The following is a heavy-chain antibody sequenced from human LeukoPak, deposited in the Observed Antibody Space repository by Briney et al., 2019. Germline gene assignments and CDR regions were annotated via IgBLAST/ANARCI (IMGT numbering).Heavy chain of an antibody. Sequence: GGSLRLSCKGSGFSFSYYVIHWVRQAPGKGLERVALIGANGDEKYYADSVKGRLTISRDNSKNTLYVQMNSLRPEDTAMYYCARARGDSYPASRSLNYWGPGAPVTVSS. CDR3: ARARGDSYPASRSLNY. CDR2: IGANGDEK. J-gene: IGHJ4*02. V-gene: IGHV3-30*02. CDR1: GFSFSYYV. D-gene: IGHD2-2*01.